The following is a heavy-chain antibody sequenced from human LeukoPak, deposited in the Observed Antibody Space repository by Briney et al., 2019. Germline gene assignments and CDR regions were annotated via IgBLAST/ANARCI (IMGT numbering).Heavy chain of an antibody. CDR1: GGSFISGIYY. J-gene: IGHJ4*02. CDR2: IYYRGST. CDR3: ARLLPIAAAGGHYFDY. Sequence: PSETQSLTCNVSGGSFISGIYYWGWVRQPPGKGLEWIASIYYRGSTYYNQSLKSRVTISVDTSKKQFSLKVTSVTAADTAVYYCARLLPIAAAGGHYFDYWGQGTLVTVSS. D-gene: IGHD6-13*01. V-gene: IGHV4-39*01.